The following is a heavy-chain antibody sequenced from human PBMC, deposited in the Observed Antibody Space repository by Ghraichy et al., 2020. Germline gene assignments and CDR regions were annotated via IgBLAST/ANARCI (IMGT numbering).Heavy chain of an antibody. D-gene: IGHD3-22*01. CDR1: GFTFSSYD. J-gene: IGHJ6*02. CDR2: ISGSGGST. CDR3: ATDHRWEGYFYYGMDV. V-gene: IGHV3-23*01. Sequence: GGSLRLSCVASGFTFSSYDMSWVRQAPEKGLEWVSAISGSGGSTYYADSVKGRFTISRDNSKNTLYLQMNTLRAEDTAVYYCATDHRWEGYFYYGMDVWGPGATVAVPS.